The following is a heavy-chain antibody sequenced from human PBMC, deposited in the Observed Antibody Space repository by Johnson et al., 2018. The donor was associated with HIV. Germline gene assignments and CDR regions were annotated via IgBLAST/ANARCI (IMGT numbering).Heavy chain of an antibody. J-gene: IGHJ3*02. V-gene: IGHV3-49*04. CDR2: IRSKAYGGTT. CDR1: GFTFGDYA. CDR3: TRDFSSGYYDRGDAFDI. D-gene: IGHD3-22*01. Sequence: MQLVESGGGLVQPGRSLRLSCTASGFTFGDYAMSWVRQAPGKGLEWVGFIRSKAYGGTTEYAASVKGRFTISRDDSKSIAYLQMNSLKTEDTAVYYCTRDFSSGYYDRGDAFDIWGQGTMVTVSS.